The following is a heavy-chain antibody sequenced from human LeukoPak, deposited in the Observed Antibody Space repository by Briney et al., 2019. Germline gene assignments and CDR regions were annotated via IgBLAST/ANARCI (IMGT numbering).Heavy chain of an antibody. Sequence: GGSLRLSCAASGFTFSSYGMHWVRQAPGKGLEWVAFISYDGSDKYYADSVKGRFTISRDNSKNTLYLQMNSLRAEDTAVYYCAKYLSGFFDYWGQGTLVTVSS. CDR1: GFTFSSYG. V-gene: IGHV3-30*18. D-gene: IGHD3-22*01. CDR2: ISYDGSDK. CDR3: AKYLSGFFDY. J-gene: IGHJ4*02.